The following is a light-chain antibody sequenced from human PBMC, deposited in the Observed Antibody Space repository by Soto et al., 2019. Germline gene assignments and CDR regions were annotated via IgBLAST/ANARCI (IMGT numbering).Light chain of an antibody. CDR2: AAS. V-gene: IGKV1-39*01. Sequence: DIQMTQSPSSLSSSPGDTATLTCRASQSVDNYLKWYQQKTGKAPGILIYAASTLQSGVPSRFSASGSGTDFTLTISSLQTEEFATYYCQQDLRPPLTFGQGTKVEIK. J-gene: IGKJ4*01. CDR1: QSVDNY. CDR3: QQDLRPPLT.